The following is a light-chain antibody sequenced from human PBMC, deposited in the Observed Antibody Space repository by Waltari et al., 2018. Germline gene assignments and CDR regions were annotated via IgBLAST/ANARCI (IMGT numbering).Light chain of an antibody. CDR2: LGS. V-gene: IGKV2-28*01. CDR3: LQARQTPYP. J-gene: IGKJ2*01. Sequence: EIVLTQSPLSLPVSPGEPASISCSSSQSLRHSNGYYYLGWYLQMLGQSPQLLMYLGSRRASGVSDRFSGSGSGTVFILSISRVEAEDVGIYYCLQARQTPYPFGPGTKLEIK. CDR1: QSLRHSNGYYY.